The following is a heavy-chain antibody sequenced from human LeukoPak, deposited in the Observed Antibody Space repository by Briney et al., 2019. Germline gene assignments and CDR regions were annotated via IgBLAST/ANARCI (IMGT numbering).Heavy chain of an antibody. CDR3: ARGRSSGYFDY. V-gene: IGHV3-30*04. CDR2: ISYDGSNK. CDR1: GFTFSSYA. D-gene: IGHD6-19*01. Sequence: GGSLRLSCAASGFTFSSYAMHWVRQAPGKGLEWVAVISYDGSNKYYADSVKGRFTISRDNPKNTLYLQMNSLRAEDTAVYYCARGRSSGYFDYWGQGTLVTVSS. J-gene: IGHJ4*02.